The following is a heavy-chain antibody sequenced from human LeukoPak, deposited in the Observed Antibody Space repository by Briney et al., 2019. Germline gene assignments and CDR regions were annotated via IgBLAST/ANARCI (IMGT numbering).Heavy chain of an antibody. J-gene: IGHJ6*03. CDR3: ARDLRGYSYGSNYYYYYYMDV. Sequence: GGSLRLSCAASGFTFSNYWVSWVRQAPGKGLEWVANIKQDGSEQYYVDSVEGRFTISRDNAKDSLFLQMNSLRAEDTAVYYCARDLRGYSYGSNYYYYYYMDVWGKGTTVTVSS. CDR1: GFTFSNYW. CDR2: IKQDGSEQ. V-gene: IGHV3-7*01. D-gene: IGHD5-18*01.